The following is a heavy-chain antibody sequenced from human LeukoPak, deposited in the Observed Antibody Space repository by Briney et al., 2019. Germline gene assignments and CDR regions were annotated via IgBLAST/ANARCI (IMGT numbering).Heavy chain of an antibody. CDR2: ISAHNGKT. CDR1: GYTLSTYG. V-gene: IGHV1-18*04. J-gene: IGHJ6*03. D-gene: IGHD2-15*01. Sequence: GAPVKVSPKASGYTLSTYGISWVRQAPGQGLEWMGWISAHNGKTNYAQKFQGRVTMTTDASTSTAHMELRSLRSDDTAVYYCARCNLILVAGPQGHSYYFMDVWGKGTTVTVSS. CDR3: ARCNLILVAGPQGHSYYFMDV.